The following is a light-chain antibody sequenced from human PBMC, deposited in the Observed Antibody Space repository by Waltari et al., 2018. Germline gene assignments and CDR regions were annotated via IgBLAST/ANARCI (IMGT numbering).Light chain of an antibody. CDR3: CSYAGSYTFV. V-gene: IGLV2-11*01. CDR1: SSDGGGYHY. CDR2: DVF. J-gene: IGLJ1*01. Sequence: QSALTQPRSVSGSPGQSVTISCTGTSSDGGGYHYVSWYQQHPGKAPKLIIYDVFERPSGVPDRFSGSKSGNTASLTVSGLQAEDEAEYYCCSYAGSYTFVFGTGTKVTVL.